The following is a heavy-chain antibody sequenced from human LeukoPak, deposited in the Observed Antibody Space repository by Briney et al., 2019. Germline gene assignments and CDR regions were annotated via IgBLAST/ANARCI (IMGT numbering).Heavy chain of an antibody. V-gene: IGHV4-34*01. CDR3: ARDPTTEETVPYYFDD. D-gene: IGHD4-23*01. CDR2: INHRGGT. Sequence: SETLSLTCAASGGSFIGYHWNWIRQSPGKGLEWIAEINHRGGTNYNPSLKSRVTISIDTSKNQFSLNLRSVTAADTAVYYCARDPTTEETVPYYFDDWGQGTLVTVSS. J-gene: IGHJ4*02. CDR1: GGSFIGYH.